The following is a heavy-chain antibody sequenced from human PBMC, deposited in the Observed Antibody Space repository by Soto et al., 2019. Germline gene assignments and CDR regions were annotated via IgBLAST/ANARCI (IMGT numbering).Heavy chain of an antibody. Sequence: QLQLQESGPGLVKPSETLSLTCTVSGDSVSSSSYYWGWIRQPPGKGLGWIGRFHFGGSTYYNPSLKIRVTIAVDTSKNQFSLKLTSATAADTAVYYCARMYSGLDYWGQGTLVTVSS. D-gene: IGHD6-13*01. CDR3: ARMYSGLDY. V-gene: IGHV4-39*01. J-gene: IGHJ4*02. CDR2: FHFGGST. CDR1: GDSVSSSSYY.